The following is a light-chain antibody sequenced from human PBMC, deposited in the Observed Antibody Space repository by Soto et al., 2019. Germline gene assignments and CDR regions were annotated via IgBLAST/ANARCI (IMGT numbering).Light chain of an antibody. CDR2: GAS. CDR3: QQHGSAPRT. Sequence: EIVLTQSPGTLSLSPGERATLSCRASQSVSSSYLAWYQQKPGQAPRLLIYGASSRATGIPDRFSGSGSGTNFSITISRLEHEDFAVYYCQQHGSAPRTFGQGTKVEIK. CDR1: QSVSSSY. V-gene: IGKV3-20*01. J-gene: IGKJ1*01.